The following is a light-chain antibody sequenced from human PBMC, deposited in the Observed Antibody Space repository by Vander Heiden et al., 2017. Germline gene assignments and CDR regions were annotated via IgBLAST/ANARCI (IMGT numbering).Light chain of an antibody. CDR1: QSISSW. CDR3: QQDNSYSHT. V-gene: IGKV1-5*01. CDR2: DAS. J-gene: IGKJ2*01. Sequence: DIQLTLSPSTLSASVGDRVTITCRASQSISSWLAWYQQKPGKAPKLLIYDASSLESGVPSRFSGSGSGTEFTLTISSLQPDDFATYYCQQDNSYSHTFGQGTKLEIK.